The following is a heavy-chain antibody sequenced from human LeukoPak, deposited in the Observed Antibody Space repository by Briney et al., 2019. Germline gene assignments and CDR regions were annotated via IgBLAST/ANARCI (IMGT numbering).Heavy chain of an antibody. V-gene: IGHV3-7*05. Sequence: PGGSLRLSCAASGFTFNNYAMSWVRQAPGKGLEWVGNIKQDGSVNRYADSVRGRFTISRDNAQTSLYLQMNSLRAEDTAVYYCARASNPWLQLTWGQGTLVTVSS. CDR1: GFTFNNYA. J-gene: IGHJ5*02. D-gene: IGHD5-24*01. CDR3: ARASNPWLQLT. CDR2: IKQDGSVN.